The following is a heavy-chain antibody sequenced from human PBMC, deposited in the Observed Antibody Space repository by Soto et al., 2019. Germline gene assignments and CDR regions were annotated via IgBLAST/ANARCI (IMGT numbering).Heavy chain of an antibody. Sequence: QITLKESGPTLVKPTQTLTLTCTFSGFSLSTHTVGVAWIRQPPGKALEWLALIYWDEDKRYSPSLKSRLTIPQDTSKTQVVLTTTNLDPVDTATYYCVHIVPFDTRGYNFEFWGPGILVTVSS. V-gene: IGHV2-5*02. CDR3: VHIVPFDTRGYNFEF. J-gene: IGHJ4*02. CDR1: GFSLSTHTVG. D-gene: IGHD3-22*01. CDR2: IYWDEDK.